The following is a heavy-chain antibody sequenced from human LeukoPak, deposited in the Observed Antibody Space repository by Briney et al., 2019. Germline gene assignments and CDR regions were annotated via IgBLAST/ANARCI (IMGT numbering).Heavy chain of an antibody. V-gene: IGHV4-59*01. CDR3: ARAGTTDSGYDSDPYSFDY. Sequence: SETLSLTCTVSGGSISSYYWSWIRQPPGKGLEWIGYIYYSGSTNYNPSLKSRVTISVDTSKNQFSLKLSSVTAADTAVYYCARAGTTDSGYDSDPYSFDYWGQGTLVTVS. J-gene: IGHJ4*02. CDR1: GGSISSYY. D-gene: IGHD5-12*01. CDR2: IYYSGST.